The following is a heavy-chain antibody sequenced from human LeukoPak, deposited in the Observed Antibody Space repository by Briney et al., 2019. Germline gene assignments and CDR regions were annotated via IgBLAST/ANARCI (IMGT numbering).Heavy chain of an antibody. CDR3: ARYYPGYSSSLAFFDY. V-gene: IGHV3-20*01. J-gene: IGHJ4*02. D-gene: IGHD6-13*01. CDR2: INWNGGST. CDR1: GFTFDDYG. Sequence: PGGSLRLSCAAPGFTFDDYGMSWVRQAPGKGLEWVSGINWNGGSTGYADSVKGRFTISRDNAKNSLYLQMNSLRAEDTALYHCARYYPGYSSSLAFFDYWGQGTLVTVSS.